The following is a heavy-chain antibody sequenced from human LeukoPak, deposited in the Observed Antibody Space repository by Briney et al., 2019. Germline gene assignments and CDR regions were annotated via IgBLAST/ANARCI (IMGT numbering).Heavy chain of an antibody. CDR2: IKSKTDGGTT. V-gene: IGHV3-15*01. Sequence: PGGSLRLSCAASGFTFSNAWMSWVRQAPGKGLEWVGRIKSKTDGGTTDYAALVKGRFTISRDDSKQTVFLQMNSLKTEDTAVYYCTTVSGVAGFDDWGQGTLVTVSS. D-gene: IGHD3-10*01. CDR1: GFTFSNAW. J-gene: IGHJ4*02. CDR3: TTVSGVAGFDD.